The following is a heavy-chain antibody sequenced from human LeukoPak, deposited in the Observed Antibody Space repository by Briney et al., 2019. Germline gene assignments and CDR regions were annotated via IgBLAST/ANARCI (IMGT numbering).Heavy chain of an antibody. J-gene: IGHJ1*01. D-gene: IGHD3-22*01. Sequence: PSETLSLTCTVSGGSISSYYWSWIRQPPGKGLEWIGYIYYSGSTNYNPSLKSRVTISVDTSKNQFSLKLSSVTAADTAVYYCARIYSREESFQHWGQGTLVTVSS. V-gene: IGHV4-59*01. CDR3: ARIYSREESFQH. CDR2: IYYSGST. CDR1: GGSISSYY.